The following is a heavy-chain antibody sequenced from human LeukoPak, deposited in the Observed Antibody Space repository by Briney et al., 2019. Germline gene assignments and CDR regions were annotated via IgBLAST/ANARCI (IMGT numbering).Heavy chain of an antibody. D-gene: IGHD6-13*01. CDR1: GDTFNTYD. V-gene: IGHV1-69*13. CDR2: IIPVFGTT. J-gene: IGHJ6*03. CDR3: ARRAADPHYLYMDV. Sequence: SVKVSCKASGDTFNTYDILWVRQAPGQGLEWMGGIIPVFGTTKSAQKFQGGVTITADDSTSTAYMELSSLRSEDTAVYYCARRAADPHYLYMDVWGNGTTVTVSS.